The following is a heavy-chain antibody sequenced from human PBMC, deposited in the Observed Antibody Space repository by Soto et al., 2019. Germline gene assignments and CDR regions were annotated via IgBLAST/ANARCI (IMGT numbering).Heavy chain of an antibody. Sequence: QVQLVQSGAEVKKPGSSVKVSCKASGGIFSTYAISWLRQAPGQGLEWMGGIIPIFGTPNYAQRFQGRVTITANESTSTVYTELSRLRAEETAVYYCGRDRDAYGSGNYYNRIDFWGQGTMVTVSS. CDR2: IIPIFGTP. V-gene: IGHV1-69*01. CDR1: GGIFSTYA. J-gene: IGHJ4*02. CDR3: GRDRDAYGSGNYYNRIDF. D-gene: IGHD3-10*01.